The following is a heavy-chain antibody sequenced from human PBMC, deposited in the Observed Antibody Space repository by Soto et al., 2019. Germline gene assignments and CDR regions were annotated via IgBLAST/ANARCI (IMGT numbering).Heavy chain of an antibody. CDR3: ARTGIAAADSDY. D-gene: IGHD6-13*01. CDR2: IYSGGST. V-gene: IGHV3-66*01. J-gene: IGHJ4*02. Sequence: EVQLVESGGGLVQPGGSLRLSCAASGFTVSSNYMSWVRQAPGKGLEWVSGIYSGGSTYYADSVKGRFTISRDNSKNTLYLQMNSLRAEDTAVYYCARTGIAAADSDYWGQGTLVTVSS. CDR1: GFTVSSNY.